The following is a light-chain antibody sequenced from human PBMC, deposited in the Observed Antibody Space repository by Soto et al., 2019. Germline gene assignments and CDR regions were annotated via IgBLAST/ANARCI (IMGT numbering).Light chain of an antibody. CDR1: QSISSW. J-gene: IGKJ1*01. CDR3: QQYNSYSPWT. Sequence: DIQMTQSPSTLSASVGDRVTITCRARQSISSWLAWYQQKPGKAPKLLIYKASSLESGVPSRFSGSRSGTEFTLTNSSLQPDDFAPYHFQQYNSYSPWTFGQGTKVDSK. V-gene: IGKV1-5*03. CDR2: KAS.